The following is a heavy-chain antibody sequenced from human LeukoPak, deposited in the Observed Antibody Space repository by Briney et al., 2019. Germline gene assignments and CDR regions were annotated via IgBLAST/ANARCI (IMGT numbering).Heavy chain of an antibody. CDR3: ARAYDILTGYWFDY. V-gene: IGHV1-69*01. D-gene: IGHD3-9*01. Sequence: SVTVSCKASGGTFSSYAISWVRQAPGQGLEWMGGIIPIFGTANYAQKFQGRVTITADGSTSTAYMELSSLRSEDTAVYYCARAYDILTGYWFDYWGQGTLVTVSS. CDR1: GGTFSSYA. J-gene: IGHJ4*02. CDR2: IIPIFGTA.